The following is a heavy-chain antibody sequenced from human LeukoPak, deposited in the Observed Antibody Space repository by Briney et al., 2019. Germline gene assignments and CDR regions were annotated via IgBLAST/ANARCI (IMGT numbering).Heavy chain of an antibody. CDR3: ARNMGDY. J-gene: IGHJ4*02. D-gene: IGHD2/OR15-2a*01. CDR2: ISSGSDYI. CDR1: GFIFSTYS. V-gene: IGHV3-21*01. Sequence: PGGSLRLSCAASGFIFSTYSMTWVRQAPGKGLEWVSTISSGSDYIYYADSMRGRFTISRDNAKNSLYLQMNSLRAEDTAVYYCARNMGDYWGQGTLVTVSS.